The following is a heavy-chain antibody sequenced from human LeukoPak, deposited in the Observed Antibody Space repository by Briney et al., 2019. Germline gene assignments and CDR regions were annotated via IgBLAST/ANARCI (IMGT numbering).Heavy chain of an antibody. D-gene: IGHD1-26*01. J-gene: IGHJ4*02. Sequence: PSETLSLTCTVSGGSISSGGYYWSWIRQPPGKGLEWIGYIYHSGSTYYNPSLKSRVTISVDTSKNQFSLKLSSVTAADTAVYYCARDGRSRIVGATTRRAIDYWGQGTLVTVSS. CDR1: GGSISSGGYY. CDR2: IYHSGST. V-gene: IGHV4-30-2*01. CDR3: ARDGRSRIVGATTRRAIDY.